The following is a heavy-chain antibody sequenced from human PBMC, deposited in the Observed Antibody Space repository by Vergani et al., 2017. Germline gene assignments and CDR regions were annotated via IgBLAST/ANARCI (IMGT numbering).Heavy chain of an antibody. J-gene: IGHJ4*02. D-gene: IGHD6-19*01. Sequence: QVQLVESGGGVVQPGRSLRLSCAASGFTFSSYGMHWVRQAPGKGLEWVAVISYDGSNKYYADSVKGRFTISRDNSKNTLYLQMNSLRAEDTAVYYCATHGGYSSGWYYVFGSLTLDYWGQGTLVTVSS. CDR1: GFTFSSYG. CDR3: ATHGGYSSGWYYVFGSLTLDY. V-gene: IGHV3-30*03. CDR2: ISYDGSNK.